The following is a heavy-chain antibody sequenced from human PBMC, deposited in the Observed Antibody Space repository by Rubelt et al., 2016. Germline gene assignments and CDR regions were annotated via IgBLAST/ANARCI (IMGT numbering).Heavy chain of an antibody. V-gene: IGHV1-3*01. Sequence: QVQLVQSGAEVKKPGASVKVSCKASGYTFTSYAMHWVRQAPGQRLEWMGWINAGNGNTKYSQKFQGRVTITRDTSASTAYMELSSLRSEDTAVYYCARGKLELLDFDYWGQGTLVTVSS. J-gene: IGHJ4*02. CDR2: INAGNGNT. CDR3: ARGKLELLDFDY. D-gene: IGHD1-7*01. CDR1: GYTFTSYA.